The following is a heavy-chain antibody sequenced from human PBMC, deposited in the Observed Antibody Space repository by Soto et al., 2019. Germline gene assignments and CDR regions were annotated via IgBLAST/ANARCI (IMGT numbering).Heavy chain of an antibody. CDR3: ASPYCSGGSCYRDFDY. J-gene: IGHJ4*02. CDR1: GGTFSSYA. Sequence: ASVKVSCKASGGTFSSYAISWVRQAPGQGLEWMGGIIPIFGTANYAQKFQGRVTITADESTSTAYMELSSLRSEDTAVYYCASPYCSGGSCYRDFDYWGQGTLVTVSS. D-gene: IGHD2-15*01. V-gene: IGHV1-69*13. CDR2: IIPIFGTA.